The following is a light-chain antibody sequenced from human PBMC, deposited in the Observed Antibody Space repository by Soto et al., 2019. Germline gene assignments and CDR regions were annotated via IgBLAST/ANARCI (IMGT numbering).Light chain of an antibody. Sequence: SYELTQPPSVSVSPGQTARITCSGDALPKQYAYWYQQKPGQAPVLVIYKDSERPSGIPERFSGSSSGTTVTLTISGVQAEDEAEYSCQSADSSGTVVFGGGTKLTVL. CDR1: ALPKQY. CDR2: KDS. CDR3: QSADSSGTVV. J-gene: IGLJ2*01. V-gene: IGLV3-25*03.